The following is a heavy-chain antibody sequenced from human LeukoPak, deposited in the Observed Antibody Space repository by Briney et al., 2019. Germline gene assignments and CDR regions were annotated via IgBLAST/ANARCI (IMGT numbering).Heavy chain of an antibody. D-gene: IGHD5-18*01. CDR1: GFTFSSYW. CDR3: ASVWALWSLAYYYYMDD. V-gene: IGHV3-7*01. CDR2: IKQDGSEK. Sequence: GGSLRLSCAASGFTFSSYWMSWVRQAPGKGLEWVANIKQDGSEKYYVDSVKGRFTISRDNAKNSLYLQMNSLRAEDTAVYYCASVWALWSLAYYYYMDDWGKGTTVTVSS. J-gene: IGHJ6*03.